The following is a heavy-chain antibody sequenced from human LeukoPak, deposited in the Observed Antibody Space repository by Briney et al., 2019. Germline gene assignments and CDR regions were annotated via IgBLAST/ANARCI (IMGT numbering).Heavy chain of an antibody. CDR2: IGTPDGNT. Sequence: PGGSLRLSCAASGFTLSSYAMTWVRQAPGKGLEWVSVIGTPDGNTHYADSVRGRFTISRDNSRSMLYLEMNSLRAEDTAVYYCAKQLGYCSNGSCYFPYWGQGTLVTVSS. V-gene: IGHV3-23*01. J-gene: IGHJ4*02. CDR3: AKQLGYCSNGSCYFPY. D-gene: IGHD2-15*01. CDR1: GFTLSSYA.